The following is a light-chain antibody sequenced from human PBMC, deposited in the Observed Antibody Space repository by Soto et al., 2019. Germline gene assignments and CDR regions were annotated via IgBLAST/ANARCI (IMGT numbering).Light chain of an antibody. J-gene: IGLJ2*01. V-gene: IGLV1-51*01. CDR3: ATWDSSLTSVV. CDR2: DND. CDR1: SSNIGKYY. Sequence: QSVLTQPPSVSAAPGQKVTISCSGSSSNIGKYYVSWYQQFPGAAPKLLIKDNDQRPSGIPDRFSGSKSGTSATLGITGHQTGDEADSYCATWDSSLTSVVFGGGTQLTVL.